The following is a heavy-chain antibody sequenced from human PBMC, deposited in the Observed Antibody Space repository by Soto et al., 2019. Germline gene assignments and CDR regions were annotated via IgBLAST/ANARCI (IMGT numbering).Heavy chain of an antibody. CDR2: IASYYGTA. J-gene: IGHJ5*02. CDR3: ARDNPSPYYYDSSGYFPTSNWFDP. D-gene: IGHD3-22*01. CDR1: VYFFTNYG. V-gene: IGHV1-69*13. Sequence: SVKVSCKASVYFFTNYGISWVRQAPGQGLEWMGRIASYYGTANYAQKFQGRVTITADESTSTAYMELSSLRSEDTAVYYCARDNPSPYYYDSSGYFPTSNWFDPWGQGTLVTVSS.